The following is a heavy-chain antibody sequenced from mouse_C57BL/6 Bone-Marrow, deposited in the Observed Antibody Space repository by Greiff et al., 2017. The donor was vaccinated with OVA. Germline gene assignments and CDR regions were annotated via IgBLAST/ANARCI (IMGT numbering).Heavy chain of an antibody. CDR2: INYDGSST. J-gene: IGHJ4*01. CDR1: GFTFSDYY. CDR3: ARGSTTVVENYAMDY. V-gene: IGHV5-16*01. D-gene: IGHD1-1*01. Sequence: DVQLVESEGGLVQPGSSMKLSCTASGFTFSDYYMAWVRQVPEKGLEWVANINYDGSSTYYLDSLKSRFIISRDNATNILYLQMSSLKSEDTATYYCARGSTTVVENYAMDYWGQGTSVTVSS.